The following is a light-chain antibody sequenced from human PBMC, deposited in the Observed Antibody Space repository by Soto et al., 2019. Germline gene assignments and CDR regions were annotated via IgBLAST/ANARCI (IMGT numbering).Light chain of an antibody. V-gene: IGLV3-21*02. CDR2: DDT. CDR1: NIGSKS. J-gene: IGLJ1*01. CDR3: QVWDSSGDHDV. Sequence: SYELTQPPSVSVAPGQTARITCGGNNIGSKSVHWYQQKPGQAPVLVVYDDTDRHSGITERFSGSNSGNTATLTISRVEAGDDADYYCQVWDSSGDHDVFGTGTKLTVL.